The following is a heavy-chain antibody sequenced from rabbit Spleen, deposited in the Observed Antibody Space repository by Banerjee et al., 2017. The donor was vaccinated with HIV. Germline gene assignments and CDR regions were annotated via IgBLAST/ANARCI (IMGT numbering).Heavy chain of an antibody. CDR3: ARANSDISWAFRL. D-gene: IGHD1-1*01. J-gene: IGHJ4*01. CDR1: GIDLISNA. Sequence: QEQLKETGGGLVQPGGSLTLSCKASGIDLISNAMSWVRQAPGKGLEWIACIYGGGSGTIWYASWAKGRFTISKTSSTTVTLRMTSLTAADSATYFCARANSDISWAFRLWGQGTLVTVS. V-gene: IGHV1S45*01. CDR2: IYGGGSGTI.